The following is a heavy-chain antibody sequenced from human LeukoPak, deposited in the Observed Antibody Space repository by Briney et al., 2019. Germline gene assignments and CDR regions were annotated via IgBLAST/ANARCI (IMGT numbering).Heavy chain of an antibody. CDR3: ARGVTWAFDC. V-gene: IGHV4-30-2*01. D-gene: IGHD7-27*01. J-gene: IGHJ4*02. CDR2: IYHSGST. CDR1: GGSISSGGYS. Sequence: KPSQTLSLTCAVSGGSISSGGYSWSWIRQPPGKGLEWIGYIYHSGSTYYNPSLKSRVTISVDRSKNQFSLKLSSVTAADTAVYYCARGVTWAFDCWGPGTLVTVSS.